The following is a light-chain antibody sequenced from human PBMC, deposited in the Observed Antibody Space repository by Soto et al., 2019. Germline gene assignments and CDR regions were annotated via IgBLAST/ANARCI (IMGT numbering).Light chain of an antibody. CDR2: KAS. Sequence: DIQMTQSRSTLSASVGDRDTITCRARRSISSCLAWYQQKPGKAPKLLSYKASSLESGVPSQFSRSRSGTEFSLSISCLQPDDFAPYYYQHYITYPLTFGGGTKLDIK. V-gene: IGKV1-5*03. CDR1: RSISSC. CDR3: QHYITYPLT. J-gene: IGKJ4*01.